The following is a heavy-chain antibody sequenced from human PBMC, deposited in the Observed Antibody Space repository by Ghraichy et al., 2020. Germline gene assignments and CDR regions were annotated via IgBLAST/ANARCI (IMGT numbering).Heavy chain of an antibody. J-gene: IGHJ4*02. CDR2: IKEDGSEK. CDR1: GFTFSRYW. V-gene: IGHV3-7*03. Sequence: GGSLRLSCAASGFTFSRYWMTWVRQAPGKGLEWVANIKEDGSEKHYVDSVKGRFTVSRDNAKNSLYLQMNSLRAEDTAVYYCAKDDFLARWEQWVPVDYWGQGTLVTVSS. D-gene: IGHD1-26*01. CDR3: AKDDFLARWEQWVPVDY.